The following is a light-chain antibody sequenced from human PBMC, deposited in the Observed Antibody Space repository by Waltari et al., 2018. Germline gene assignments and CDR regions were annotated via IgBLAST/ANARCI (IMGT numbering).Light chain of an antibody. CDR1: QSVGYN. CDR2: GAS. Sequence: EVVMTQSPATLSVSPGERVTLPCRARQSVGYNLAWFQQQPGQAPRLLIYGASTRATDIPDRFSGSGSGTAFTLTISSLRSEDFANYYCQQYNNWQITFGQGTRLDLK. J-gene: IGKJ5*01. CDR3: QQYNNWQIT. V-gene: IGKV3-15*01.